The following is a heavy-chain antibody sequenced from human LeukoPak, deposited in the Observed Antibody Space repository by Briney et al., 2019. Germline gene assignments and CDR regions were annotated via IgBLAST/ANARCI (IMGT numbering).Heavy chain of an antibody. J-gene: IGHJ4*02. CDR3: ARGWTAMVNFDY. CDR2: IYYSGST. D-gene: IGHD5-18*01. Sequence: SQTLSLTRTVSGGSISSGGYYWSWIRQHPGKGLEWIGYIYYSGSTYYNPSLKSRVTISVDTSKNQFSLKLSSVTAADTAVYYCARGWTAMVNFDYWGQGTLVTVSS. V-gene: IGHV4-31*03. CDR1: GGSISSGGYY.